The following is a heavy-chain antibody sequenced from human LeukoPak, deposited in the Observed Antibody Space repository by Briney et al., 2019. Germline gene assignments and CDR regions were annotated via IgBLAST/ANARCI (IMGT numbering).Heavy chain of an antibody. D-gene: IGHD3-22*01. J-gene: IGHJ4*02. CDR2: ISYDGSNK. Sequence: GGSLRLSCAASGFTFSSYGMHWVRQAPGKGLEWVAVISYDGSNKYYADSVKGRFTISRDNSKNTLYLQMNSLRAEDTAVYYCAKFAISAPYYYDSSGYDFDYWGQGTLVTVSS. CDR3: AKFAISAPYYYDSSGYDFDY. V-gene: IGHV3-30*18. CDR1: GFTFSSYG.